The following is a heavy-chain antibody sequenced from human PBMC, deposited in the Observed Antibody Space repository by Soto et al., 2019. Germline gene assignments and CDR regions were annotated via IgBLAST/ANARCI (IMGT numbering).Heavy chain of an antibody. Sequence: PGGSLRLSCAASGFTFSIYSMNWVRQAPGKGLEWVSYISSSSTIYYADSVKGRFTISRDNAKNSLYLQMNSLRAEDTAVYYCARVYSGSYSDYWGQGTLVTVSS. D-gene: IGHD1-26*01. V-gene: IGHV3-48*01. CDR3: ARVYSGSYSDY. J-gene: IGHJ4*02. CDR2: ISSSSTI. CDR1: GFTFSIYS.